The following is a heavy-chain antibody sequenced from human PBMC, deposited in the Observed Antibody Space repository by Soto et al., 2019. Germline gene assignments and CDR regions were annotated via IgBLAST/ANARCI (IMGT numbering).Heavy chain of an antibody. CDR2: IYYSGST. Sequence: SETLSLSCTVSVGSSSSSSYYWGWIRQPPGKGLEWIGSIYYSGSTYYNPSLKSRVTISVDTSKNQFSLKLSSVTAADTAVYYCARRSRRSAAGPHAGWFDPWGQGTLVTVSS. D-gene: IGHD6-13*01. CDR3: ARRSRRSAAGPHAGWFDP. CDR1: VGSSSSSSYY. J-gene: IGHJ5*02. V-gene: IGHV4-39*01.